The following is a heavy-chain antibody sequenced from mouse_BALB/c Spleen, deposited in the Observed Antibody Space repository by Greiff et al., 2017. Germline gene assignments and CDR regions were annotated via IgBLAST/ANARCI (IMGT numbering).Heavy chain of an antibody. CDR2: INPSTGYT. CDR3: ARDRYLYYFDY. J-gene: IGHJ2*01. CDR1: GYTFTSYW. V-gene: IGHV1-7*01. D-gene: IGHD2-14*01. Sequence: VKLMESGAELAKPGASVKMSCKASGYTFTSYWMHWVKQRPGQGLEWIGYINPSTGYTEYNQKFKDKATLTADKSSSTAYMQLSSLTSEDSAVYYCARDRYLYYFDYWGQGTTLTVSS.